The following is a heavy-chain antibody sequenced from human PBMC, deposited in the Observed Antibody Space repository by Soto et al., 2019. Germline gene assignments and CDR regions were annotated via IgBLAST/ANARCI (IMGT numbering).Heavy chain of an antibody. V-gene: IGHV1-46*03. CDR2: INPSGGST. Sequence: ASVKVSCKASGYTFTSYYMHWVRQAPGQGLEWMGIINPSGGSTSYAQKFQGRVTMTRDTSTSTVYMELSSLRSEDTAVYYCAIDFLGYCTNGVCSDFDHWGQGTLVTVSS. J-gene: IGHJ4*02. D-gene: IGHD2-8*01. CDR1: GYTFTSYY. CDR3: AIDFLGYCTNGVCSDFDH.